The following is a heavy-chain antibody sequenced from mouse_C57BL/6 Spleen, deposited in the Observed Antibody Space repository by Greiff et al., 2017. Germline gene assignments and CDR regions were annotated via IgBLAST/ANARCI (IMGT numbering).Heavy chain of an antibody. Sequence: DVKLVESGGGLVQPGGSMKLSCVASGFTFSNYWMNWVRQSPEKGLEWVAQIRFKSDNYATHYAESVKGRFTISRDDSKSSVYLQRNNVRAEDTGIYYCNPTGTGFAYWGQGTLVTVSA. D-gene: IGHD4-1*02. CDR2: IRFKSDNYAT. CDR3: NPTGTGFAY. J-gene: IGHJ3*01. CDR1: GFTFSNYW. V-gene: IGHV6-3*01.